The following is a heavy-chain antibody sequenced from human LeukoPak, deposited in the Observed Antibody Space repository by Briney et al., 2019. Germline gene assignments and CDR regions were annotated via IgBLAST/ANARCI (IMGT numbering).Heavy chain of an antibody. CDR2: IIPIFGTA. Sequence: GASVKVTRKASGGTFSSYAISWVRQAPGQGLEWMGGIIPIFGTANYAQKFQGRVTITADESTSTAYMELSSLRSEDTAVYYCASADIVVVVAATNYYYYGMDVWGQGTTVTVSS. J-gene: IGHJ6*02. V-gene: IGHV1-69*13. CDR3: ASADIVVVVAATNYYYYGMDV. CDR1: GGTFSSYA. D-gene: IGHD2-15*01.